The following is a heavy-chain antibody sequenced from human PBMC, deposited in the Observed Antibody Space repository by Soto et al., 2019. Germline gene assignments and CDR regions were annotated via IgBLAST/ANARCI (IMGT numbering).Heavy chain of an antibody. CDR3: AKESGDYYYCGMDV. CDR2: ISYDGSNK. Sequence: QVQLVESGGGVVQPGRSLRLSCAASGFTFSSYGMHWVRQAPGKGLEWVAVISYDGSNKYYADSVKGRFTISRDNSKNTLYLQMNSLRAEDTAVYYCAKESGDYYYCGMDVWGQGTTVTVSS. J-gene: IGHJ6*02. CDR1: GFTFSSYG. D-gene: IGHD3-3*01. V-gene: IGHV3-30*18.